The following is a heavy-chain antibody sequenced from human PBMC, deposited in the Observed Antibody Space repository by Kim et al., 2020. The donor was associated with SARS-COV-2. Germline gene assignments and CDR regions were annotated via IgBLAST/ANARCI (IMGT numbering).Heavy chain of an antibody. Sequence: SVKVSCKASGGTFSSYAISWVRQAPGQGLEWMGRIIPIFGIANYAQKFQGRVTITADKFTSTAYMELSSLRSEDTAVYYCARGYCSGGSCYPFRFIMDVWGKGTTVTVSS. CDR3: ARGYCSGGSCYPFRFIMDV. V-gene: IGHV1-69*04. CDR2: IIPIFGIA. D-gene: IGHD2-15*01. J-gene: IGHJ6*03. CDR1: GGTFSSYA.